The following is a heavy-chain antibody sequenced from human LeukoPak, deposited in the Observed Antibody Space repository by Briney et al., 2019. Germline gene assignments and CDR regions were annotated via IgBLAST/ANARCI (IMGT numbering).Heavy chain of an antibody. Sequence: PGGSLRLSCAASEFTFSSYWMHWVRLAPGKGLVWVSRINTDGTTINYADSVKGRFTISRDNAENTVYLQMHSLRVEDTAVYYCARAGSYRFDYWGQGIMVTVSS. V-gene: IGHV3-74*01. CDR1: EFTFSSYW. CDR3: ARAGSYRFDY. D-gene: IGHD1-26*01. J-gene: IGHJ4*02. CDR2: INTDGTTI.